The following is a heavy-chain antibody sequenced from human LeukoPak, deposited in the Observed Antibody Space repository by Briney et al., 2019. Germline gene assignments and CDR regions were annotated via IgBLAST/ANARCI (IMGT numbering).Heavy chain of an antibody. CDR1: GFTFSSYA. D-gene: IGHD6-19*01. CDR3: ANMAYSSGWYPMSATSDAFDI. J-gene: IGHJ3*02. Sequence: GGSLRLSCAASGFTFSSYAMSWVRQAPGKGLEWVSAISGSGGSTYYADSVKGRFTISRDNSKNTLYLQMNSLRAEDTAVYYCANMAYSSGWYPMSATSDAFDIWGQGTMVTVSS. CDR2: ISGSGGST. V-gene: IGHV3-23*01.